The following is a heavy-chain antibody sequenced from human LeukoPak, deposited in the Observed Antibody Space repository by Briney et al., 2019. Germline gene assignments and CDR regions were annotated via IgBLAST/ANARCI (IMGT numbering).Heavy chain of an antibody. CDR1: GGSFSGYY. CDR3: ARGKYDYYYYYYYMDV. Sequence: SETLSLTCAVYGGSFSGYYWSWIRQPPGKGLEWIGEINHSGSTNYNPSLKSRVTISVDTSKNQFSLKLSSVTAADTAVYYCARGKYDYYYYYYYMDVWGKGTTATVSS. J-gene: IGHJ6*03. D-gene: IGHD3-3*01. CDR2: INHSGST. V-gene: IGHV4-34*01.